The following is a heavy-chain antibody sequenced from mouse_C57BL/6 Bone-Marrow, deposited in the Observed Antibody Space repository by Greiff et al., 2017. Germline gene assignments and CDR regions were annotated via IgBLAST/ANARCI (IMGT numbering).Heavy chain of an antibody. Sequence: VQLQQPGAELVKPGASVKLSCKASGYTFTSYWMHWVKQRPGRGLEWIGRIDPSSGGTKYTEKFKSKATLTVDNASSTAYMQLSSLTSEDSAVYYCAHGNYFYWYFAVWGRGTTVTVSS. J-gene: IGHJ1*03. CDR2: IDPSSGGT. D-gene: IGHD2-1*01. V-gene: IGHV1-72*01. CDR3: AHGNYFYWYFAV. CDR1: GYTFTSYW.